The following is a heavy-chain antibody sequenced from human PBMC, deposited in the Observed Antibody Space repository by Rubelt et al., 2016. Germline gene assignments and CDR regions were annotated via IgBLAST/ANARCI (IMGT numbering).Heavy chain of an antibody. CDR2: ISGSSDNI. CDR3: ATYCGSDPCYGWNYYGMDV. V-gene: IGHV3-48*04. J-gene: IGHJ6*02. D-gene: IGHD2-21*02. Sequence: EVQLVESGGGLVQPGGSLRLSCAASGFTFSTYSMNWVRQAPGKGLEWVSYISGSSDNIYYADSVKGRFTISRDNATNSLYLQMKGLRAEDTAVYYCATYCGSDPCYGWNYYGMDVWGQGTTVTVSS. CDR1: GFTFSTYS.